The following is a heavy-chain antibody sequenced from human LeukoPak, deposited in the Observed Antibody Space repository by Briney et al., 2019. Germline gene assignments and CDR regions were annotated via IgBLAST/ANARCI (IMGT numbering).Heavy chain of an antibody. D-gene: IGHD1-26*01. V-gene: IGHV1-2*02. J-gene: IGHJ4*02. CDR2: INPNSGGT. Sequence: ASVKVSCKASGYTFTGYYMHWVRQAPGQGLEWMGWINPNSGGTNYAQKFQGRVTMTRDTSISTAYMELSRLRSDDTAVYYCARGSSGSYYDQEDYFDYWGQGTLVTVSS. CDR3: ARGSSGSYYDQEDYFDY. CDR1: GYTFTGYY.